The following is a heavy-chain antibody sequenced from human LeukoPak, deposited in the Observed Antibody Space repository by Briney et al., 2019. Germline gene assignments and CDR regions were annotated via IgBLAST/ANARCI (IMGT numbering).Heavy chain of an antibody. Sequence: GGSLRLSCAASGFTFSNYEMNWIRQAPGKGLEWVSAISGSGGSTYYADSVKGRFTISRDNAKNSLYLQMNSLRAEDTAVYYCARGIGYSMGAFDIWGQGTMVTVSS. CDR2: ISGSGGST. CDR3: ARGIGYSMGAFDI. V-gene: IGHV3-48*03. D-gene: IGHD4-11*01. CDR1: GFTFSNYE. J-gene: IGHJ3*02.